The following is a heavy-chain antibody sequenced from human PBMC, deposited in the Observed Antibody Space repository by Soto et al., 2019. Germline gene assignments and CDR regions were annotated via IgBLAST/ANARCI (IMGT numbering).Heavy chain of an antibody. D-gene: IGHD1-26*01. Sequence: QVQLVESGGGLVKPGGSLRLSCAASGFTFSDYYMNWVRQAPGKGLEWVAYISASSSTIFYGDSVKGRFTISRDKAKNSLSLQMDSLRAEDTGVYYCARRGGISSHYFFYAMDVWGQGTTVTVS. CDR3: ARRGGISSHYFFYAMDV. V-gene: IGHV3-11*01. CDR1: GFTFSDYY. CDR2: ISASSSTI. J-gene: IGHJ6*02.